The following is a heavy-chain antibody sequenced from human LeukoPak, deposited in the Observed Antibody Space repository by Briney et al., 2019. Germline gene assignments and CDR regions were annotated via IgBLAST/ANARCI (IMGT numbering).Heavy chain of an antibody. CDR3: ARTIPPYCSGGSCYSGLYYFDY. J-gene: IGHJ4*02. CDR1: GGTFSSYA. Sequence: ASVKVSCKASGGTFSSYAISWVRQAPGQGLEWMGRIIPIFGIANYAQKFQGRVTITADKSTSTAYMELSSLRSEDTAVYYCARTIPPYCSGGSCYSGLYYFDYWGQGTLVTVSS. CDR2: IIPIFGIA. V-gene: IGHV1-69*04. D-gene: IGHD2-15*01.